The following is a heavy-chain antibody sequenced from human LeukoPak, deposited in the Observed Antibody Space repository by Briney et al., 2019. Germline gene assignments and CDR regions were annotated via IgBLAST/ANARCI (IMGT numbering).Heavy chain of an antibody. CDR2: IYYSGST. Sequence: SETLSLTCNVSGASINTRDYSWGWIRQPPGKGLEWIGSIYYSGSTYYNPSLKSRVTISVDTSKNQISLKLSSVTATDTAVYYCARAMVRGVTKYYFDYWGQGTLVTVSS. CDR3: ARAMVRGVTKYYFDY. J-gene: IGHJ4*02. D-gene: IGHD3-10*01. CDR1: GASINTRDYS. V-gene: IGHV4-39*07.